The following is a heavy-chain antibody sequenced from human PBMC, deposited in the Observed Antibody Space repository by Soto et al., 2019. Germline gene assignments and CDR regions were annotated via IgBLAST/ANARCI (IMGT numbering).Heavy chain of an antibody. CDR1: GLTVSSNY. D-gene: IGHD1-26*01. CDR2: IYSGAST. V-gene: IGHV3-53*01. CDR3: ARSIVGAVTGVFDI. J-gene: IGHJ3*02. Sequence: GGSLRLSCAASGLTVSSNYMDWVRQAPGKGLEWVSVIYSGASTYYADSVKGRFTISRDNSKNMLYLQMNSLRAEDTAVYYCARSIVGAVTGVFDIWGQGTMVTVSS.